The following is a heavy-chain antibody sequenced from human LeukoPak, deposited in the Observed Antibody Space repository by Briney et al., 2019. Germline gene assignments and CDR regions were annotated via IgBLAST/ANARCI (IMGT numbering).Heavy chain of an antibody. CDR1: GFTFGSYA. Sequence: GGSLRLSCAASGFTFGSYAMSWVRQAPGKGLQWVSVISGSGGSTYYADSVKGRFTISRDNSKNTLFLQMNSLRAEDTAVYYCAKPQGSSRWYYFDYWGQGTLVTVSS. CDR3: AKPQGSSRWYYFDY. V-gene: IGHV3-23*01. D-gene: IGHD6-13*01. J-gene: IGHJ4*02. CDR2: ISGSGGST.